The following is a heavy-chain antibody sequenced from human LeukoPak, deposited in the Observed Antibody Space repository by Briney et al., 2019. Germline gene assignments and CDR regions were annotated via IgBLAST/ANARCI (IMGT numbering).Heavy chain of an antibody. V-gene: IGHV4-61*02. CDR1: GGSISSGSYY. D-gene: IGHD2-21*02. Sequence: SQTLSLTCTVPGGSISSGSYYWSWIRQPAGKGLEWIGRIYTSGSTNYNPSLKSRVTISVDTSKNQFSLKLSSVTAADTAVYYCARGGYCGGDCYFYYWGQGTLVTVSS. CDR2: IYTSGST. J-gene: IGHJ4*02. CDR3: ARGGYCGGDCYFYY.